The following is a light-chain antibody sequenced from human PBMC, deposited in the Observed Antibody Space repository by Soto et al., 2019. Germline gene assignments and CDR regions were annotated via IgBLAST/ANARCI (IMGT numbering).Light chain of an antibody. CDR1: SSDVGGYNY. CDR3: SSYTSSSTPYV. J-gene: IGLJ1*01. Sequence: QSALTQPASVSGSPGQSITLSCTETSSDVGGYNYVSWYQQHPGKAPKLMIYDVSNRPSGVSNRFSGSKSGNTASLTISGFQAEDEADYYCSSYTSSSTPYVFGTGTKVTVL. CDR2: DVS. V-gene: IGLV2-14*01.